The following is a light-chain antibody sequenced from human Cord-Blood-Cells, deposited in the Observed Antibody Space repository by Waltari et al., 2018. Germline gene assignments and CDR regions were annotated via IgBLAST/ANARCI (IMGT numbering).Light chain of an antibody. CDR3: QKYNKWTQIN. CDR2: GAS. J-gene: IGKJ4*01. V-gene: IGKV3-15*01. Sequence: ILITHSPSTLSVSPGERATLSCRASQSVSSNLVWYQQKPGQAPRLLIYGASTRATGIHARFSGSGYGTEFNITIRSLQSEDFAVYYCQKYNKWTQINLGGGTKVEIK. CDR1: QSVSSN.